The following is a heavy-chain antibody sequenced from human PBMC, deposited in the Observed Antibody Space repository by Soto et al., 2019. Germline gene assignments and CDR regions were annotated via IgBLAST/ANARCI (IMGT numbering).Heavy chain of an antibody. J-gene: IGHJ6*03. CDR3: ARGLILWFGELSRRGGYYYYMDV. CDR1: GGSFSGYQ. CDR2: INDSGNI. V-gene: IGHV4-34*01. D-gene: IGHD3-10*01. Sequence: QVQLQQWGAGLLKPSETLSLTCAVYGGSFSGYQWSWIRQTPGKGLEWIGEINDSGNINYNPSLKSRVSIFVDTAKKQISLKLSSVTAADTAVYYCARGLILWFGELSRRGGYYYYMDVWGKGTTASVSS.